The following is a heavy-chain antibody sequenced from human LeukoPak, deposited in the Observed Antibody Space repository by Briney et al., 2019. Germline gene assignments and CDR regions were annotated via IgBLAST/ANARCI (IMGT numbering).Heavy chain of an antibody. D-gene: IGHD3-9*01. J-gene: IGHJ4*02. CDR1: GFTFSSYD. V-gene: IGHV3-13*01. Sequence: GGSLRLSCAASGFTFSSYDTHWVRQATGKGLEWVSAIGTAGDTYYPGSVKGRFTISRDNARNSLYLQMNSLRVEDTAVYYCARGDWYSFDYWGQGALVTVSS. CDR2: IGTAGDT. CDR3: ARGDWYSFDY.